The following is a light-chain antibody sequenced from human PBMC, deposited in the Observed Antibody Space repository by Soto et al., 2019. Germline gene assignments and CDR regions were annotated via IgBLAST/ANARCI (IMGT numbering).Light chain of an antibody. V-gene: IGLV2-14*01. CDR2: DVS. CDR3: SSYTSSTTLV. CDR1: SSDVGGYNY. J-gene: IGLJ2*01. Sequence: QSALTQPASVSGSPGQSITISCSGTSSDVGGYNYVSWYQQHPGKAPSLMIYDVSDRPSGVSNRFSGSKSGNTASLTISGLQAEDEADYYCSSYTSSTTLVVGGGTKVTVL.